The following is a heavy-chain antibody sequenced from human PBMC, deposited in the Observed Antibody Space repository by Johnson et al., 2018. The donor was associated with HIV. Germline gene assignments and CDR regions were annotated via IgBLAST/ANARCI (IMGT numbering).Heavy chain of an antibody. D-gene: IGHD4-23*01. CDR3: ATDLSRWELHPLSAFDS. V-gene: IGHV3-NL1*01. J-gene: IGHJ3*02. CDR2: IYSGGST. Sequence: QVQLVESGGGVVRPGGSLRLSCAASGFTFDDYGMSWVRQAPGKGLEWVSVIYSGGSTYYADSVKGRFTISRDNSKNTLYLQMNSRRAEDTAVDYCATDLSRWELHPLSAFDSWGQGTMVTVSS. CDR1: GFTFDDYG.